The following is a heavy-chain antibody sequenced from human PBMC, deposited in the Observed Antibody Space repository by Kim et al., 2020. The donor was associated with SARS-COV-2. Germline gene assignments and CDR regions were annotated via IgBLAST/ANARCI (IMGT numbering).Heavy chain of an antibody. CDR3: ARVREGGSSWYYFDY. V-gene: IGHV3-11*05. Sequence: GGSRRLSCAASGFTFSDYYMSWIRQAPGKGLEGFSYMSSSSSNTNYADSVKGRFTISRDNAKNSLYLQMNSLRAEDTAVYYGARVREGGSSWYYFDYWGQGTRVSDSS. CDR2: MSSSSSNT. CDR1: GFTFSDYY. D-gene: IGHD6-13*01. J-gene: IGHJ4*02.